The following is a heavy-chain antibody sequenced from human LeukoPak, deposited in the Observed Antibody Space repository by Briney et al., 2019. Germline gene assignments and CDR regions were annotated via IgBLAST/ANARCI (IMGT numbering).Heavy chain of an antibody. J-gene: IGHJ4*02. D-gene: IGHD4-17*01. CDR1: GGTFSSYA. CDR3: ARDSDYGDYPSFDY. CDR2: IIPIFATA. Sequence: GASVKVSCKASGGTFSSYAISWVRQAPGQGLEWMGGIIPIFATANYAQKFQGRVTITADESTSTAYMELSSLRSEDTAVYYCARDSDYGDYPSFDYWGQGTLVTVSS. V-gene: IGHV1-69*13.